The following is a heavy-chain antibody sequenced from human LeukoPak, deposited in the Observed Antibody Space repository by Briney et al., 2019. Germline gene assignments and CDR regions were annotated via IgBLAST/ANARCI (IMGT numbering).Heavy chain of an antibody. J-gene: IGHJ4*02. CDR3: AKDVASSSWYVDY. D-gene: IGHD6-13*01. CDR1: GFTFSSYG. Sequence: PGGSLRLSCAASGFTFSSYGMHWVRQAPGKGLEWVAFIRYDGSNKYYADSVKGRFTISRDNSKNTLYLQMNSLRAEDTAVYYCAKDVASSSWYVDYWGQGTLVTVSS. V-gene: IGHV3-30*02. CDR2: IRYDGSNK.